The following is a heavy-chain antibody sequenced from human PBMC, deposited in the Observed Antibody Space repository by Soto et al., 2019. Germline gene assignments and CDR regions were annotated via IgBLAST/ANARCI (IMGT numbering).Heavy chain of an antibody. Sequence: GGSLRLSCAASGFTFSNYGMSWVRQAPGKGLDWVSGFTGNGDDTYYADSVKGRFTISRDNSRNTLYLQMHSLRAEDTAVYYCAKVRSSGYSVFDYWGQGTLVTVSS. D-gene: IGHD3-9*01. V-gene: IGHV3-23*01. CDR1: GFTFSNYG. J-gene: IGHJ4*02. CDR2: FTGNGDDT. CDR3: AKVRSSGYSVFDY.